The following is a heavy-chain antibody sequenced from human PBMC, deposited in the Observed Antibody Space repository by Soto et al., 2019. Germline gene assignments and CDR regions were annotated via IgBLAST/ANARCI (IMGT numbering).Heavy chain of an antibody. CDR3: AREGYYYDSSAPDY. Sequence: QVQLQESGPGLVKPSETLSLTCTVSGGSISSYYWSWIRQPPGKGLEWIGYIYYSGSTNYNPSLKSRVTISVDTSKSQFSLKLSSVTAADTAVYYCAREGYYYDSSAPDYWGQGTLVTVSS. CDR2: IYYSGST. CDR1: GGSISSYY. J-gene: IGHJ4*02. D-gene: IGHD3-22*01. V-gene: IGHV4-59*01.